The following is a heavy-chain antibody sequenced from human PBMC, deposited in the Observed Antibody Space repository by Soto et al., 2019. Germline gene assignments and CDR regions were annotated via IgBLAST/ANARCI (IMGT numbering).Heavy chain of an antibody. D-gene: IGHD3-22*01. V-gene: IGHV1-69*13. Sequence: GASVKVSCKASGGTFSSYAISWVRQAPGQGLEWMGGIIPIFGTANYAQKFQGRVTITADESTSTAYMELSSLRSEDTAVYYCARDPRPVVVVTSYYYYCMDVWGQGTTVTVSS. J-gene: IGHJ6*02. CDR1: GGTFSSYA. CDR2: IIPIFGTA. CDR3: ARDPRPVVVVTSYYYYCMDV.